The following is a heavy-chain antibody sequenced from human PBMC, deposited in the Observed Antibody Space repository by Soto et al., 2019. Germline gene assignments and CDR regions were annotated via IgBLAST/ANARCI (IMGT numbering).Heavy chain of an antibody. CDR3: ATDGYYDSSGYPPDY. Sequence: ASVKVSCKVSGYTLTELSMHWVLQAPGKGLEWMGGFDPEDGETIYAQKFQGRVTMTEDTSTDTAYMELSSLRSEDTAVYYCATDGYYDSSGYPPDYWGQGTLVTVSS. V-gene: IGHV1-24*01. CDR2: FDPEDGET. J-gene: IGHJ4*02. CDR1: GYTLTELS. D-gene: IGHD3-22*01.